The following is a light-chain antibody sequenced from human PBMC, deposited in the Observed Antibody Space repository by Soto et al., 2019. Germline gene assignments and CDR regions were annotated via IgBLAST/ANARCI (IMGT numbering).Light chain of an antibody. J-gene: IGLJ1*01. CDR2: EVN. CDR3: ASYTSISSLGV. V-gene: IGLV2-14*03. CDR1: GSDVGSYKY. Sequence: QPVLTQPASVSGSPGHSITISCTGTGSDVGSYKYVSWYQQHPGKAPKLIIFEVNNRPSEISDRFSGSKSGNTASLIISGLQAEDEADYYCASYTSISSLGVFGTGTKVTLL.